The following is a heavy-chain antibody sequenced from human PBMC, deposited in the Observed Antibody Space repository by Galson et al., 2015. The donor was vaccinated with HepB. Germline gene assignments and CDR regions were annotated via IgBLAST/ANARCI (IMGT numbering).Heavy chain of an antibody. CDR2: INPNNGDT. J-gene: IGHJ4*02. D-gene: IGHD3-3*01. V-gene: IGHV1-2*06. Sequence: SVKVSCKASGYIFTGYYVHWVRQAPGQGLEWVGHINPNNGDTTYAQKFQGRVTMTRDTSISTAYMELSRLRSDDTAVYYCARASGGSYLGGDCWGQGTQVTVSS. CDR3: ARASGGSYLGGDC. CDR1: GYIFTGYY.